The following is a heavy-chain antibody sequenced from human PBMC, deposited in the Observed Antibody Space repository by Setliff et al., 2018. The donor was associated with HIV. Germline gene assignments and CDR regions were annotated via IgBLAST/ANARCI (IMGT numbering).Heavy chain of an antibody. D-gene: IGHD2-21*01. J-gene: IGHJ5*02. Sequence: PSETLSLTCAVSGYSISSGYYWGWIRQPPGKGLEWIGSIYHSGSTYYNPSLKSRPTISLDTSKNQLSLKLSSVTAADSAMYYCARSYCGADCSLVADTNWFDPWGQGTLVTVSS. CDR1: GYSISSGYY. CDR2: IYHSGST. CDR3: ARSYCGADCSLVADTNWFDP. V-gene: IGHV4-38-2*01.